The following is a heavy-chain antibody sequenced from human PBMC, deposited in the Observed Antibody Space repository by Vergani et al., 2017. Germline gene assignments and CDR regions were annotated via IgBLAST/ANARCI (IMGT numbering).Heavy chain of an antibody. V-gene: IGHV5-51*01. J-gene: IGHJ4*02. Sequence: EVQLVQSGAEVKKPGESLKISCKGSGYSFTSYWIGWVRQMPGKGLEWMGIIYPGDSDTRYSPSFQGQVTISADKSSSTAYLQWSSLKAPDTAMYYCAGMVVYDSSGYPYYFDYWGQGTLVTVSS. CDR1: GYSFTSYW. CDR2: IYPGDSDT. D-gene: IGHD3-22*01. CDR3: AGMVVYDSSGYPYYFDY.